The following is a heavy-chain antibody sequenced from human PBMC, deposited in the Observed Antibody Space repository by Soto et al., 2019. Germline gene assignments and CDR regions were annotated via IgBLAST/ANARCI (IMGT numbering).Heavy chain of an antibody. J-gene: IGHJ5*02. Sequence: GGSLRLSCAASGFTFSSYGMHWVRQAPGKGLEWVAVIWYDGSNKYYADSVKGRFTISRDNSKNTLYLQMNSLRAEDTAVYYCARGKSGSQGWFDPWGQGTLVTVPQ. CDR3: ARGKSGSQGWFDP. D-gene: IGHD5-12*01. CDR1: GFTFSSYG. CDR2: IWYDGSNK. V-gene: IGHV3-33*01.